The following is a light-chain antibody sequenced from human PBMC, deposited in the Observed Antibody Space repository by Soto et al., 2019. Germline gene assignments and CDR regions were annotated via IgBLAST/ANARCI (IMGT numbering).Light chain of an antibody. CDR2: GAS. CDR1: QSVSGNY. V-gene: IGKV3-20*01. J-gene: IGKJ5*01. CDR3: QQYGTSPPIT. Sequence: PRERATLSCRASQSVSGNYLAWYQQKPGQAPSLLIHGASSRVTGIPERFSGSGSGTDFTLTISRLEPEDFAVYYCQQYGTSPPITFGQGTRLEI.